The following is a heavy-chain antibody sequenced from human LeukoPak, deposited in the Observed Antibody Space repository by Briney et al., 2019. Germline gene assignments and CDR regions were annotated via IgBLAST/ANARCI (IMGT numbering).Heavy chain of an antibody. CDR3: ARDLSVGAVDT. Sequence: GGSLRLSCAASGFTFSTYGFHWVRQAPGRGLEWVAIIWSDGTRENYADSVKGRFTISRDNSKNTLYLQMNSLRAEDTAVYYCARDLSVGAVDTGGQGTLVTVSS. V-gene: IGHV3-33*01. CDR1: GFTFSTYG. CDR2: IWSDGTRE. D-gene: IGHD6-13*01. J-gene: IGHJ4*02.